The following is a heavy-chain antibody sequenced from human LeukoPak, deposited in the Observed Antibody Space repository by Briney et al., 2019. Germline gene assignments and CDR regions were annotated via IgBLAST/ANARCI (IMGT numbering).Heavy chain of an antibody. Sequence: SVKVSCKASGGTFSSYAISWVRQAPGQGLEWMGRIIPIFGTANCAQKFQGRVTITTDESTSTAYMELSSLRSEDTAVYYCARDRRSSSSPTFDYWGQGTLVTVSS. D-gene: IGHD6-6*01. CDR1: GGTFSSYA. CDR2: IIPIFGTA. J-gene: IGHJ4*02. CDR3: ARDRRSSSSPTFDY. V-gene: IGHV1-69*05.